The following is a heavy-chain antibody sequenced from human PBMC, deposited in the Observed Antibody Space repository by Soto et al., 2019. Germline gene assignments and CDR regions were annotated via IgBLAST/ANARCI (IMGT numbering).Heavy chain of an antibody. J-gene: IGHJ5*02. Sequence: QVQLQQSGPGLVKPSQTLSLTCAISGDSVSSNSAAWNWIRQPPSRGLEWLGRTYYRSKWYNDYAVSVKSRITINPDTSKNQFSLQLNSVTPEDTAVYYCARGAYCSGGSCYWWFDPWGQGTLVTVSS. CDR2: TYYRSKWYN. D-gene: IGHD2-15*01. V-gene: IGHV6-1*01. CDR3: ARGAYCSGGSCYWWFDP. CDR1: GDSVSSNSAA.